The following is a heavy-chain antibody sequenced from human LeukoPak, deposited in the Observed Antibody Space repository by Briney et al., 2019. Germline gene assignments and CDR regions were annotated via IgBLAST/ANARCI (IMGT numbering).Heavy chain of an antibody. Sequence: GGSLRLSCAASGFTPDYYTMYWVRPGPEEGLGWVSLISMDGVKTFYADSVKGPFTISRDNAKTSLHLQMNSRRAEDTAVYYCVKPHYFSTGSLTWGQGTLVTVSS. D-gene: IGHD3-10*01. CDR3: VKPHYFSTGSLT. V-gene: IGHV3-43*01. CDR1: GFTPDYYT. J-gene: IGHJ5*02. CDR2: ISMDGVKT.